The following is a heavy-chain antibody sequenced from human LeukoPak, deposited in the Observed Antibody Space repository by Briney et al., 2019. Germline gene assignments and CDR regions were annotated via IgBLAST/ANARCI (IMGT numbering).Heavy chain of an antibody. V-gene: IGHV1-18*01. CDR2: ISVYNDNT. J-gene: IGHJ6*02. D-gene: IGHD6-13*01. Sequence: ASVKVSCKASGYTFTTYGINWVRQAPGQGLEWMGWISVYNDNTYYTQKLQGRVTMTTDTSTSTAYMELGSLISDDTAVYYCARGVSSWYYGTDVWGQGTTVIVSS. CDR1: GYTFTTYG. CDR3: ARGVSSWYYGTDV.